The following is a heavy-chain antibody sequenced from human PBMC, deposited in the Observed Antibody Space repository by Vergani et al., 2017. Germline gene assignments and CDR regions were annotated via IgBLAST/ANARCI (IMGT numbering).Heavy chain of an antibody. D-gene: IGHD4-23*01. CDR3: AREGLHGGSSEGFQH. Sequence: QVQLVQSGAEVKKPGASVKVSCKASGYTFTSYGISWVRQAPGQGLEWMGRIIPIFGTANYAQKFQGRVTITADESTSTAYMELSSLRSEDTAVYDCAREGLHGGSSEGFQHWGQGTLVTVSS. CDR1: GYTFTSYG. J-gene: IGHJ1*01. V-gene: IGHV1-69*13. CDR2: IIPIFGTA.